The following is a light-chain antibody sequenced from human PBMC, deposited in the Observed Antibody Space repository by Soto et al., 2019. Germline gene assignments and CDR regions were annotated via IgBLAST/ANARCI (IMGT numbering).Light chain of an antibody. CDR3: QQYISDPWT. CDR2: KVS. Sequence: DIQMTQSPSTLSASVGDRVTITCRASQSVGSWLAWFQQKAGNAPKVLIYKVSSLESWIPSRFSGSGSGTEFTLTISSLQPDDFTTYYCQQYISDPWTFGQGTRVEIK. V-gene: IGKV1-5*03. CDR1: QSVGSW. J-gene: IGKJ1*01.